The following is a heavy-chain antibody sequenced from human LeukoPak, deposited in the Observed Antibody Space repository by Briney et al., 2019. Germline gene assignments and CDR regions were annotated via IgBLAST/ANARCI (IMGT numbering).Heavy chain of an antibody. J-gene: IGHJ4*02. D-gene: IGHD5-18*01. V-gene: IGHV4-59*07. CDR2: IYYSGST. CDR1: GGSIGGYH. Sequence: SDTLSLTCTVSGGSIGGYHWSWIRQSPGMGLEWIGYIYYSGSTNYNPSLKSRVTISVDTSKNQFSLKLSSVTAADTAVYYCARAPGTAMDYFDYWGQGTLVTVSS. CDR3: ARAPGTAMDYFDY.